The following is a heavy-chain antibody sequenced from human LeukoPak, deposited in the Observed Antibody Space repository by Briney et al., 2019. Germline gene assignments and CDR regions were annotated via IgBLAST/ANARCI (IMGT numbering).Heavy chain of an antibody. Sequence: GGSLRPSCAASRFTFSSYGMHWVRQAPGKGLEWVAVIWFDGSKEFHADSVKGRFTISRDNSKSTLYLQMNSLRAEDTAVYYCARDRYHGSQNYFHYYYMDVWGKGTTVTVSS. J-gene: IGHJ6*03. CDR3: ARDRYHGSQNYFHYYYMDV. CDR2: IWFDGSKE. D-gene: IGHD3-10*01. V-gene: IGHV3-33*08. CDR1: RFTFSSYG.